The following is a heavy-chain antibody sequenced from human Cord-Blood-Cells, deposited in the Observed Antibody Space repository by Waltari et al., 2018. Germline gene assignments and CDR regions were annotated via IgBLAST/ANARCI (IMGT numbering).Heavy chain of an antibody. D-gene: IGHD6-6*01. CDR3: AKSGDQEYPSWYYYMDV. CDR2: ISWDGGST. CDR1: GFTFDDYA. J-gene: IGHJ6*03. Sequence: EVQLVESGGVVVQPGGSLRLSCAASGFTFDDYAMHLVRQAPGKGLEWVSLISWDGGSTYYADSVKGRFTISRDNSKNSLYLQMNSLRAEDTALYYCAKSGDQEYPSWYYYMDVWGKGTTVTVSS. V-gene: IGHV3-43D*04.